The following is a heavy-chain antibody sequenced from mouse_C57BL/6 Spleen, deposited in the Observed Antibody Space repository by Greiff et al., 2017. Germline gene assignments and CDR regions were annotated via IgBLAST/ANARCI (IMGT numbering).Heavy chain of an antibody. CDR1: GFTFSSYG. Sequence: EVQVVESGGDLVKPGGSLKLSCAASGFTFSSYGMSWVRQTPDKRLEWVATISSGGSYTYYPDSVKGRFTISRDNAKNTLYLQMSSLKSEDTAMYYCAIYGSRSFDYWGQGTTLTVSS. D-gene: IGHD1-1*01. V-gene: IGHV5-6*01. J-gene: IGHJ2*01. CDR3: AIYGSRSFDY. CDR2: ISSGGSYT.